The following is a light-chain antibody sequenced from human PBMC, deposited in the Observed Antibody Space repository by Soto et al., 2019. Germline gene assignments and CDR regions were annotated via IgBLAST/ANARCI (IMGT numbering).Light chain of an antibody. Sequence: EIVLTQSPGTLSLSPGERATLSCRASQSVSSSYLAWYQQKPGQAPRLLIYDASSRATGIPDRFSGGGSGTDFTLSISRLEPEDFAVYYCQQYDTSPRTFGQGTKVDIK. V-gene: IGKV3-20*01. J-gene: IGKJ1*01. CDR1: QSVSSSY. CDR2: DAS. CDR3: QQYDTSPRT.